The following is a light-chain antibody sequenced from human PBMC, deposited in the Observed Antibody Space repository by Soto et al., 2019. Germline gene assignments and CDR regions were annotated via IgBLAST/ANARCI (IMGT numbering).Light chain of an antibody. J-gene: IGKJ4*01. V-gene: IGKV3-20*01. CDR3: QQYGSSPLT. CDR2: GVS. CDR1: QSASSY. Sequence: EIVLTQSPATLSLSPGERATLSCRASQSASSYLAWYQQKPGQAPRLLIYGVSSRAAGIPDRFSGSGSGTDFTLTIIRLDPEDFAVYYCQQYGSSPLTFGGGTRWIS.